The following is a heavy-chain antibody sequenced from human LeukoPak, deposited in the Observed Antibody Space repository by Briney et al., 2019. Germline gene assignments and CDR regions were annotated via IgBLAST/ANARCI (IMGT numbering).Heavy chain of an antibody. CDR1: GYTFPSYD. CDR2: MNPNSGNT. V-gene: IGHV1-8*01. Sequence: ASVKVSCKASGYTFPSYDMNWVRQATGQGLEWMGWMNPNSGNTGYAQKLQGRATMTRNTSISTAYMELSSLRSEDTAVYYCARFRSSFPAHNMDVWGQGTTVTVSS. J-gene: IGHJ6*02. D-gene: IGHD6-6*01. CDR3: ARFRSSFPAHNMDV.